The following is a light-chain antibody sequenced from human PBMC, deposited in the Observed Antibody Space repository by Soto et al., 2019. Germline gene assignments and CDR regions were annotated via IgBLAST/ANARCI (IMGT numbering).Light chain of an antibody. CDR2: AAS. V-gene: IGKV1-39*01. Sequence: DIQMTQSPSSLSASVGDRVTITCRASQGISTYLNWYQQKPGKAPNLLIYAASSLQSGVPSRFSGSGSGTDFTLTISNLQPEDFATYYCQQSYSILRTFGQGTKVEIK. CDR3: QQSYSILRT. CDR1: QGISTY. J-gene: IGKJ1*01.